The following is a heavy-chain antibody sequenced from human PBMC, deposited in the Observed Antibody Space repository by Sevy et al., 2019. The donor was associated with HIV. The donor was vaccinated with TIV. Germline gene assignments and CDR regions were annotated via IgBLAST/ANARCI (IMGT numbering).Heavy chain of an antibody. J-gene: IGHJ4*02. Sequence: ASVKVSCKVSGYTLIEFSMHWVRQAPGKGLEWMGGFDPEDGETIYAQRFQGRVTMTEDTSTDTAYMEVSSLRSEDTAVYYWATGLPGEYVDCSSCYSDYFAYWGQGTLVTVSS. D-gene: IGHD2-15*01. CDR1: GYTLIEFS. V-gene: IGHV1-24*01. CDR3: ATGLPGEYVDCSSCYSDYFAY. CDR2: FDPEDGET.